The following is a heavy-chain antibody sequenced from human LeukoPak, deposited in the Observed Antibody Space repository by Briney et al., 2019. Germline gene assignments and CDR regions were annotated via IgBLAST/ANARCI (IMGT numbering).Heavy chain of an antibody. Sequence: GGSLRLSCAASGFTFSSYAMSWVRQAPGKGLEWVSAISGSGGSTYYADSVKGRSTISRDNSKNTLYLQMNSLRAEDTAVYYCAKDLDIVVVPAAPDYWGQGTLVTVSS. CDR1: GFTFSSYA. CDR3: AKDLDIVVVPAAPDY. V-gene: IGHV3-23*01. CDR2: ISGSGGST. D-gene: IGHD2-2*03. J-gene: IGHJ4*02.